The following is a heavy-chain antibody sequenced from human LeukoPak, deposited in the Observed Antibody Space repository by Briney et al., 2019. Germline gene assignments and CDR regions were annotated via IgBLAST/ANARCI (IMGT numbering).Heavy chain of an antibody. CDR3: ARVQYSSTYYLDY. Sequence: PGGSLRLSCAASGFTFSSYAMSWVRQAPGKGVEWVSAISGSGGSTYYADSVKGRFTISRDNSKNTLYLQMNSLRAEDTAVYYCARVQYSSTYYLDYWGQGTLVTVSS. D-gene: IGHD6-6*01. V-gene: IGHV3-23*01. CDR1: GFTFSSYA. J-gene: IGHJ4*02. CDR2: ISGSGGST.